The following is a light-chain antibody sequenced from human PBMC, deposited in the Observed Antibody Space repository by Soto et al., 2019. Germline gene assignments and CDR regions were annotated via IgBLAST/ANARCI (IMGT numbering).Light chain of an antibody. V-gene: IGKV3-20*01. J-gene: IGKJ2*01. CDR1: QRVSSSY. CDR2: GAS. Sequence: EIVLTQSPGTLSLSPGERATLSCRASQRVSSSYLAWYQQKPGQAPRLLIYGASSRATGIPDRFGGSGSGTDFTLTISRLEPEDFAVYYCQQYGSSPLYTFGQRTKVDIK. CDR3: QQYGSSPLYT.